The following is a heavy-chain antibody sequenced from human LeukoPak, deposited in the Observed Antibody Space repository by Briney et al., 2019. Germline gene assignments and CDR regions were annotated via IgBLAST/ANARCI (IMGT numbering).Heavy chain of an antibody. J-gene: IGHJ4*02. CDR1: GFTFSSYA. CDR3: ASGYDSSGYYYERGDY. CDR2: ISYDGSNK. D-gene: IGHD3-22*01. Sequence: GRSLRLSCAASGFTFSSYAMHWVRQAPGKGLEWVAVISYDGSNKYYADSVKGRFTISRDNSKNTLYLQMNSLRAEDTAVYYCASGYDSSGYYYERGDYWGQGTLVTVSP. V-gene: IGHV3-30-3*01.